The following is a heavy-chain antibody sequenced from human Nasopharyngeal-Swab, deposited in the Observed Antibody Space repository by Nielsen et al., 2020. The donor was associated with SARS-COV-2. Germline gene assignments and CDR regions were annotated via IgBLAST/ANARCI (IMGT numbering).Heavy chain of an antibody. Sequence: WVRQAPGQGLEWMGWISQYDTYKNYAQKFQGRLTMTTDTSTNTADMELRSLRSDDTGLYYCARHSDDRWYSAMDFWGQGTTVTVSS. V-gene: IGHV1-18*01. D-gene: IGHD6-13*01. CDR2: ISQYDTYK. J-gene: IGHJ6*02. CDR3: ARHSDDRWYSAMDF.